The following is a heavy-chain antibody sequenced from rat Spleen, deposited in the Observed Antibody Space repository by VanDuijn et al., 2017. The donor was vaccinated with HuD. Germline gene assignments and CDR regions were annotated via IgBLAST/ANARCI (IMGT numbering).Heavy chain of an antibody. V-gene: IGHV5-19*01. Sequence: EVELVESWGGLVQPGRSMKLSCAASGFTFSNYGMHWIRQAPTKGLEWVASISPSGGSTYYRDSVKGRFTISRDNAKSTLYLQMDSLRSEDTATDYCATDPYSSYGDWFAYWGQGTLVTVSS. CDR3: ATDPYSSYGDWFAY. CDR1: GFTFSNYG. D-gene: IGHD1-2*01. J-gene: IGHJ3*01. CDR2: ISPSGGST.